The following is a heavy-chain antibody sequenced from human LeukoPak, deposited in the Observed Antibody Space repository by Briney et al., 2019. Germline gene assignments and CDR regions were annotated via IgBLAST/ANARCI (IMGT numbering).Heavy chain of an antibody. J-gene: IGHJ6*03. Sequence: GGSLRLSCAASGLTFSSYGMSWVRQAPGRGLEWASAISTTGGTTYYADSVRGRFTISRDNSRNTLYLQMNSLRAEDTAIYYCAKNGDRGAYCSGGTCCPYYYYYMDVWGKGTTVTISS. CDR2: ISTTGGTT. D-gene: IGHD2-15*01. V-gene: IGHV3-23*01. CDR3: AKNGDRGAYCSGGTCCPYYYYYMDV. CDR1: GLTFSSYG.